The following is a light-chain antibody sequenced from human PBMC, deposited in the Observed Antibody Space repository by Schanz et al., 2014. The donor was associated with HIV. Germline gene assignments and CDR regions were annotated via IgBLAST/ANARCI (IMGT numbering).Light chain of an antibody. V-gene: IGLV2-14*03. CDR2: GVF. J-gene: IGLJ3*02. CDR3: CSHTRTLTYVM. CDR1: NNDIGSYTY. Sequence: QSALTQPASVSGSPGQSITVSCTGSNNDIGSYTYVALYQQYPGKAPKLVVYGVFDRPSGVSNRFSGSKSGNTASLTISGLQAEDEADYFCCSHTRTLTYVMFGGGTKLTVL.